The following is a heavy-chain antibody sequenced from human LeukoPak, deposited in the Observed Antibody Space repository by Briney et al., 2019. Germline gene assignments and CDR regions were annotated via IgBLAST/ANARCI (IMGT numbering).Heavy chain of an antibody. CDR1: GFTFSYYS. V-gene: IGHV3-48*01. Sequence: PGGSLRLSCTASGFTFSYYSMTWVRQAPGKGLEWLSYISRTSGTIYIADSVKGRFTISRDNAKNSLHLQMNSLRAEDTAVYYCARNYDRSGYGYNWFDPWGQGTLVTVSS. CDR2: ISRTSGTI. D-gene: IGHD3-22*01. CDR3: ARNYDRSGYGYNWFDP. J-gene: IGHJ5*02.